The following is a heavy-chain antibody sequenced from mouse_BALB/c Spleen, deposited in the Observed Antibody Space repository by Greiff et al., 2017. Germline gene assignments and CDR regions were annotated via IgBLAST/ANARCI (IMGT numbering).Heavy chain of an antibody. Sequence: EVKLVESGGGLVKPGGSLKLSCAASGFTFSDYYMYWVRQTPEKRLEWVATISDGGSYTYYPDSVKGRFTISRDNAKNNLYLQMSSLKSEDTAMYYCARDRAPPARVTTVVDWYFDVWGAGTTVTVSS. D-gene: IGHD1-1*01. J-gene: IGHJ1*01. V-gene: IGHV5-4*02. CDR1: GFTFSDYY. CDR3: ARDRAPPARVTTVVDWYFDV. CDR2: ISDGGSYT.